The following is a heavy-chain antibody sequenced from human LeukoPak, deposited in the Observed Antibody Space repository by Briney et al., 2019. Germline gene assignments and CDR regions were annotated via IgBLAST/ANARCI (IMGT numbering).Heavy chain of an antibody. J-gene: IGHJ6*03. V-gene: IGHV3-53*01. CDR3: AKEGAERITMIVVAPAPLGYYYYYMDV. Sequence: GGSLRLSCAASGFTVSSNYMSWVRQAPGKGLEWVSVIYSGGSTYYADSVKGRFTISRDNSKNTLYLQMNSLRAEDTAVYYCAKEGAERITMIVVAPAPLGYYYYYMDVWGKGTTVTISS. CDR1: GFTVSSNY. CDR2: IYSGGST. D-gene: IGHD3-22*01.